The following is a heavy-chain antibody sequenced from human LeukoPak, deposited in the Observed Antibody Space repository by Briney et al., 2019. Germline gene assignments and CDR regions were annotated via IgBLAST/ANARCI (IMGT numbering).Heavy chain of an antibody. J-gene: IGHJ5*02. CDR3: ARVSDYDILTGYYGGSWFDP. CDR1: GFTFSSYW. CDR2: IKQDGSEK. Sequence: GGSLRLSCAASGFTFSSYWMSWVRQAPGMGLEWVANIKQDGSEKYYVDSVKGRFTISRDNAKNSLYLQMNSLRAEDTAVYYCARVSDYDILTGYYGGSWFDPWGQGTLVTVSS. D-gene: IGHD3-9*01. V-gene: IGHV3-7*04.